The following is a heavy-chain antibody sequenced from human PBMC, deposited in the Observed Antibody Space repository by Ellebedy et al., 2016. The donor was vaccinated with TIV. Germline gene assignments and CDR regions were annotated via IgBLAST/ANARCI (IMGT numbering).Heavy chain of an antibody. CDR3: ASNSYGGIPVPDF. Sequence: KVSCKGSGYSFTSYLISWVRQMPGKGLEWMGRIDPSDSYTNYSPSFQGHVTISADKSISTAYLQWSSLKASDTAMYYCASNSYGGIPVPDFWGQGTLVTVSS. CDR2: IDPSDSYT. D-gene: IGHD4-23*01. V-gene: IGHV5-10-1*01. J-gene: IGHJ4*02. CDR1: GYSFTSYL.